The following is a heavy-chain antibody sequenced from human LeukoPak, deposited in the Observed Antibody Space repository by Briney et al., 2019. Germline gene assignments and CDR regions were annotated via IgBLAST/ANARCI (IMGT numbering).Heavy chain of an antibody. CDR1: GFTFNSYA. D-gene: IGHD3-3*01. Sequence: GGSLRLSCAASGFTFNSYAMSWVRQAPGKGLEWVSAITGSGGDTYHAESVKGRLTISRDNSQDTLYLQMNSLTVEDMAVYYCAKGNRDSRPYYFDFWGQGTLVTVSS. CDR2: ITGSGGDT. J-gene: IGHJ4*02. CDR3: AKGNRDSRPYYFDF. V-gene: IGHV3-23*01.